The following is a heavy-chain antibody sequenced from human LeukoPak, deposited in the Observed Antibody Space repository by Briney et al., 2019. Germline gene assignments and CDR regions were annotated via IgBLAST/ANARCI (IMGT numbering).Heavy chain of an antibody. J-gene: IGHJ4*02. CDR1: GFTVSSNS. CDR2: IYYSGST. D-gene: IGHD3-22*01. V-gene: IGHV4-39*01. CDR3: ARRSDSSGYQY. Sequence: GSLRLSCAASGFTVSSNSMSWVRQAPGKGLEWIGSIYYSGSTYYNPSLKSRVTISVDTSKNQFSLKLSSVTAADTAVYYCARRSDSSGYQYWGQGTLVTVSS.